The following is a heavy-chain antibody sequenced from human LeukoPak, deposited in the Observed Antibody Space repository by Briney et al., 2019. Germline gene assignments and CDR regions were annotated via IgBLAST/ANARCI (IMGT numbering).Heavy chain of an antibody. Sequence: ASVKVSCKASGFTFTGYYMHWVRQAPGQGLEWMGWINPNSGGTNYAQKFQGRVTMTRDTSISTAYMELSRLRSDDTAVYYCARFPFIAAAGTGMDYWGQGTLVTVSS. J-gene: IGHJ4*02. CDR3: ARFPFIAAAGTGMDY. V-gene: IGHV1-2*02. CDR2: INPNSGGT. D-gene: IGHD6-13*01. CDR1: GFTFTGYY.